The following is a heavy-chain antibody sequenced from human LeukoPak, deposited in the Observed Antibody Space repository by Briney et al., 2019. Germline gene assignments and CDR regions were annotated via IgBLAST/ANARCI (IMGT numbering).Heavy chain of an antibody. J-gene: IGHJ4*02. CDR3: ARAARYFDWLLYGFDY. CDR1: GYTFTSYY. D-gene: IGHD3-9*01. V-gene: IGHV1-18*04. CDR2: ISAYNGNT. Sequence: ASVKVSCKASGYTFTSYYMHWVRQAPGQGLEWMGWISAYNGNTNYAQKLQGRVTMTTDTSTSTAYMELRSLRSDDTAVYYCARAARYFDWLLYGFDYWGQGTLVTVSS.